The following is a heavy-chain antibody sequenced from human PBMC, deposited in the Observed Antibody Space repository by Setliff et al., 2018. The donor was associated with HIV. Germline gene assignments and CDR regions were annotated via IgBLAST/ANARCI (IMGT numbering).Heavy chain of an antibody. J-gene: IGHJ6*02. CDR3: ARDQGAGTYYYYYGMDV. CDR2: ISRSGTII. V-gene: IGHV3-11*04. Sequence: GGSLRLSCAVSGFFFSDYYMSWIRQAPGKGLEWVSYISRSGTIIYYADSVKGRFTISRDNAKNSLYLQMNSLRAEDTAVYYCARDQGAGTYYYYYGMDVWGQGTTVTVSS. CDR1: GFFFSDYY. D-gene: IGHD6-13*01.